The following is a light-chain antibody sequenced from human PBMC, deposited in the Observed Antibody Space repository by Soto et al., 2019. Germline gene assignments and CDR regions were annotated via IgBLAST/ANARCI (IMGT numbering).Light chain of an antibody. V-gene: IGKV3-20*01. CDR3: QQYGSTPLT. J-gene: IGKJ4*01. Sequence: SQSVSSNYLAWYQQKPGQSPRLLIYGASNRASGIPDRFSGSGSGTDFTLSITRLEPEDFAMYYCQQYGSTPLTFGGGTKVDI. CDR2: GAS. CDR1: QSVSSNY.